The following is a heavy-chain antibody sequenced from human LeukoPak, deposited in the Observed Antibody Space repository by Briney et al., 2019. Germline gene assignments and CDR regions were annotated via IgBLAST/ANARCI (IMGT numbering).Heavy chain of an antibody. CDR1: GGSISSYY. V-gene: IGHV4-59*01. J-gene: IGHJ4*02. CDR2: IYYSGST. D-gene: IGHD4-23*01. Sequence: SETLSLTCTVSGGSISSYYWSWIRQPPGKGLEWIGYIYYSGSTNYNPSLKSRVTISVDTSKNQFSLKLSSVTAADTAVYYCARAGYGGNVLGFDYWGQGTLVTVSS. CDR3: ARAGYGGNVLGFDY.